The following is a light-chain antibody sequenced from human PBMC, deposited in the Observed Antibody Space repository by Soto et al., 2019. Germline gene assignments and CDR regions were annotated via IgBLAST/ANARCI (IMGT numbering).Light chain of an antibody. Sequence: AIRMTQSPSSFSASTGDRVTITCRASQGISSALAWYQQKPGKAPKLLIYDASSLESGVPSRFSGSGSGTHFTLTISSLQPEDFGTYYCQQTDSFPITFGQGTRLEIK. CDR3: QQTDSFPIT. CDR2: DAS. V-gene: IGKV1-13*02. CDR1: QGISSA. J-gene: IGKJ5*01.